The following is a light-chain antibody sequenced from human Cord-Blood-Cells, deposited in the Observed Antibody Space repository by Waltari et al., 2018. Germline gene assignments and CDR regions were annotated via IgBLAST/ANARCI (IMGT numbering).Light chain of an antibody. Sequence: DVGMTQSPLSLPVTLGQPASISCRSSQSLVYSDGNTYLNWFQQRPGESASHRIYRFSNRDTGAPDRFSGNGAGTDFTLNISSVEAEDVVVYCCMQSPHVPGTFGQGTKVEIK. V-gene: IGKV2-30*01. CDR1: QSLVYSDGNTY. J-gene: IGKJ1*01. CDR2: RFS. CDR3: MQSPHVPGT.